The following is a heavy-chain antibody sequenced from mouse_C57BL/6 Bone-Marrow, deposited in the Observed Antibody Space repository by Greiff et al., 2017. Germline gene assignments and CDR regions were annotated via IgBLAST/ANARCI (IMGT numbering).Heavy chain of an antibody. CDR3: TRRKDYYGSSYWYFDV. V-gene: IGHV1-15*01. Sequence: VQLQQSGAELVRPGASVTLSCKASGYTFTDYEMHWVKQTPVHGLEWIGAIDPETGGTAYNQKFKGKAILTADKSSSTAYMELRSLTSEDSAVYYCTRRKDYYGSSYWYFDVWGTGTTVTVSS. CDR2: IDPETGGT. D-gene: IGHD1-1*01. J-gene: IGHJ1*03. CDR1: GYTFTDYE.